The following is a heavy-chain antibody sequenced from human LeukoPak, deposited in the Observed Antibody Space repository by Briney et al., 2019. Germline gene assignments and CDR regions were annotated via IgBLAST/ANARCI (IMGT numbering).Heavy chain of an antibody. CDR1: GGSISSYY. V-gene: IGHV4-59*08. Sequence: PSGTLSLTCTVSGGSISSYYWSWIRQPPGKGLEWIGYIYYSGSTNYNPSLKSRVTISVDTSKNQFSLKLSSVTAADTAVYYCARQLVATGIDYWGQGTLVTVSS. CDR2: IYYSGST. D-gene: IGHD5-12*01. CDR3: ARQLVATGIDY. J-gene: IGHJ4*02.